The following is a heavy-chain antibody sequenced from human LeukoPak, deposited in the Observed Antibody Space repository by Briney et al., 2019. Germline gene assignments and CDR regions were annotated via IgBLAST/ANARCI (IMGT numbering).Heavy chain of an antibody. CDR1: GGSINSDDYF. D-gene: IGHD3-10*01. CDR3: ARRPLSYGSGSWGYFDY. J-gene: IGHJ4*02. Sequence: PSQTLSLTCTVSGGSINSDDYFWTWIRQHPGKGLEWIGYIYYSGSTYYNPSLKSRVTISVDTSKNQFSLKLSSVTAADTAVYYCARRPLSYGSGSWGYFDYWGQGSLVTVSS. V-gene: IGHV4-31*03. CDR2: IYYSGST.